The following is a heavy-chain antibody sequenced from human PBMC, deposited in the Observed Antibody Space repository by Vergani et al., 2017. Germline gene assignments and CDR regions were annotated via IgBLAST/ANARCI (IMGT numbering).Heavy chain of an antibody. CDR3: TRTLSDSRGYFIDY. V-gene: IGHV2-70*04. CDR1: GFSLNTSGMH. D-gene: IGHD3-22*01. J-gene: IGHJ4*02. CDR2: IEWNDQT. Sequence: QVTLKESGPALVKPTQTLTLTCTFSGFSLNTSGMHVTWIRQPPGNALEWLARIEWNDQTYYTTTLRTRITISKDTSKNQVALTMTNMDPVDTATYYCTRTLSDSRGYFIDYWGQGTLVTGSS.